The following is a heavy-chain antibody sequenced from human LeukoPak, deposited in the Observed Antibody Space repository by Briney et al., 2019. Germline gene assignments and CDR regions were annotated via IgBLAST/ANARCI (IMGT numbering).Heavy chain of an antibody. CDR3: ARERYQSSGWCLGWFDP. J-gene: IGHJ5*02. CDR1: GFTVSSNY. D-gene: IGHD6-19*01. Sequence: PGGSLRLSCAASGFTVSSNYMSWVRQAPGKGLEWVSVIYSGGSTYYADSVKGRFTISRDNSKNTLYLQMNSLRAEDTAVYYCARERYQSSGWCLGWFDPWGQGTLVTVSS. CDR2: IYSGGST. V-gene: IGHV3-66*02.